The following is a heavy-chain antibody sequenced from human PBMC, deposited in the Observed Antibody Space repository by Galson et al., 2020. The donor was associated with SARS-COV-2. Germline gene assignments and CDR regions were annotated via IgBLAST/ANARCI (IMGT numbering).Heavy chain of an antibody. D-gene: IGHD3-3*01. J-gene: IGHJ4*02. CDR2: IYYSGST. Sequence: SETLSLPCTVSGGSISSSSYYWGWIRQPPGKGLEWIGSIYYSGSTYYNPSLKSRVTISVDTSKNQFSLKLSSVTAADTAVYYCARAPEGYDFWSGYYSYFDYWGQGTLVTVSS. V-gene: IGHV4-39*07. CDR1: GGSISSSSYY. CDR3: ARAPEGYDFWSGYYSYFDY.